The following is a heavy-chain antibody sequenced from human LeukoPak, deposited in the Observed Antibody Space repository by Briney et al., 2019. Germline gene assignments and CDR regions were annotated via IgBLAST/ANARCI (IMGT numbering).Heavy chain of an antibody. J-gene: IGHJ4*02. V-gene: IGHV3-21*01. CDR1: GFTFSSYS. D-gene: IGHD6-13*01. CDR3: ARQGRAAGVPSFDY. Sequence: GGSLRLSCAASGFTFSSYSMNWVRQAPGKGLEWVSSISSSSSYIYYADSVKGRFTISRDNAKNSLYLQMNSLRAEDTAVYYCARQGRAAGVPSFDYWGQGTLVTVSS. CDR2: ISSSSSYI.